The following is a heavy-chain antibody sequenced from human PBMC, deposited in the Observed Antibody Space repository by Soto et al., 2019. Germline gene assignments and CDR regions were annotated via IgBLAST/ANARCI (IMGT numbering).Heavy chain of an antibody. CDR2: MAYDGNRE. CDR1: GFPFSMYV. D-gene: IGHD1-26*01. V-gene: IGHV3-30-3*01. J-gene: IGHJ4*02. CDR3: ARVGGSFYGSWDS. Sequence: QVQLVESGGGVVQPGRSLRLSCAGSGFPFSMYVMHWVRQAPGKGLEWVGVMAYDGNREYYGDAVKGRFFVSRDNSKNTLYLQMNSLRPEDTAVYYCARVGGSFYGSWDSWGQGALVTVSS.